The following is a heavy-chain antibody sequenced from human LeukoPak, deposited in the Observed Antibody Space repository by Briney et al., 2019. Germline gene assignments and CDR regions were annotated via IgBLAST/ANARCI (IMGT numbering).Heavy chain of an antibody. V-gene: IGHV3-23*01. J-gene: IGHJ4*02. CDR3: AKDQVGVHYN. D-gene: IGHD1-26*01. CDR2: ISGSGHNT. CDR1: GFTFSSYA. Sequence: GGSXRLSCAASGFTFSSYAMSWVRQAPGKGREWVPAISGSGHNTYYADSVKGRFTISRDNSQNTLYLQMNSPRAADTAVYYCAKDQVGVHYNWGQGTLVTVSS.